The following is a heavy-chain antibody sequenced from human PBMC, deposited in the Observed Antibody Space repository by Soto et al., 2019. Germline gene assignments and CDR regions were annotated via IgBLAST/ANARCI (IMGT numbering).Heavy chain of an antibody. V-gene: IGHV1-18*01. CDR1: GYTFASHG. Sequence: QVQLVQSGAEVKKPGASVKVSCKGSGYTFASHGISWVRQAPGQGLEWMGWISADNSNRNYAVKFQGRVTMTTDTSTSTAYLEVRSLRSADTAVYYCARDAWQQCPGDYWGQGTLVSVSS. CDR3: ARDAWQQCPGDY. J-gene: IGHJ4*02. CDR2: ISADNSNR. D-gene: IGHD2-2*01.